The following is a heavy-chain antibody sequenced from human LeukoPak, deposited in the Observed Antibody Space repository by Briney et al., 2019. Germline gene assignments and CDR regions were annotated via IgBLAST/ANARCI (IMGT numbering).Heavy chain of an antibody. D-gene: IGHD2-2*01. J-gene: IGHJ4*02. CDR3: ARSRHQLPGFDY. V-gene: IGHV1-18*01. CDR2: ISAYNGNT. CDR1: GYTFTNYG. Sequence: ASVKVSCKASGYTFTNYGISWVRQAPGQGLEWMGRISAYNGNTNYAQKFQGRVTMTTDTSTNTAYMELRSLGSDDTAVYYCARSRHQLPGFDYWGQGTLVTVSS.